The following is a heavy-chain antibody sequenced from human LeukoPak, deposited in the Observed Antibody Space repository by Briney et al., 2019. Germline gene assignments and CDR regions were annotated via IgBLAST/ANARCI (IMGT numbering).Heavy chain of an antibody. Sequence: GGSLRLSCAASGFTFSSYWMSWVRQAPGKGLEWVANIKQDGSEKYYVDSVKGRFTISRDNAKNSLYLQMNSLRAEDTAVYYCAGTGGNSYYYYYYMDVWGKGTTVTVSS. CDR2: IKQDGSEK. J-gene: IGHJ6*03. CDR1: GFTFSSYW. V-gene: IGHV3-7*01. CDR3: AGTGGNSYYYYYYMDV. D-gene: IGHD4-23*01.